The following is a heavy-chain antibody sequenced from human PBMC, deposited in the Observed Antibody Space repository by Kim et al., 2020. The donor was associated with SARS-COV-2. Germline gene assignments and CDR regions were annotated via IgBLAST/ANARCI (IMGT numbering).Heavy chain of an antibody. Sequence: ASVKVSCKTSGYTFTNYAIHWVRQAPGERLEWMGWIKAANGDTLYSQKFQGRVTITRDTPASTGYMELSSLRSEDTAVYFCASDRRPYYFCMDVWGQGTTVTVSS. D-gene: IGHD6-6*01. V-gene: IGHV1-3*01. J-gene: IGHJ6*03. CDR1: GYTFTNYA. CDR3: ASDRRPYYFCMDV. CDR2: IKAANGDT.